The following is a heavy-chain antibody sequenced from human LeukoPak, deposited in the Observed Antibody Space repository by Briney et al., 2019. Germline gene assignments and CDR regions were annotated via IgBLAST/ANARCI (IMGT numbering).Heavy chain of an antibody. V-gene: IGHV1-18*01. Sequence: GASVMVSCKTSGYTFTSYGISWVRQAPGQGLEWMGWISAYNGNTNYAQKVQGRVTITRNASISTAYMELSSLRSEDTAVYYCARVYYDILTGYYEAYYMDVWGKGTTVTVSS. CDR1: GYTFTSYG. CDR3: ARVYYDILTGYYEAYYMDV. CDR2: ISAYNGNT. D-gene: IGHD3-9*01. J-gene: IGHJ6*03.